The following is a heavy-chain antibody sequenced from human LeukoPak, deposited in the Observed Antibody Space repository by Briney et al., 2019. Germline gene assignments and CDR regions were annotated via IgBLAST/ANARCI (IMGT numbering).Heavy chain of an antibody. CDR3: ARDATFCSGGLCYDYLDF. J-gene: IGHJ4*02. Sequence: GGSLRLSCAASGFAFSTYSMDLVRQAPGKGLEWVSYISSRSSTIYYADSVKGRFTISRDNGKNSLYLQLSNLRDEDTAVYYCARDATFCSGGLCYDYLDFWGQGTQVTVSS. CDR1: GFAFSTYS. V-gene: IGHV3-48*02. D-gene: IGHD2-15*01. CDR2: ISSRSSTI.